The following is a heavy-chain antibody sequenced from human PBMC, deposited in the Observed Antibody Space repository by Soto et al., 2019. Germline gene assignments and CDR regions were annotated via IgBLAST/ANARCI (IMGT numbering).Heavy chain of an antibody. CDR3: ACGYSSSSYYYYYYGMDV. Sequence: PSETLSLTCTVSGGSISSYYWSWIRQPPGKGLEWIGYIYYSGSTNYNPSLKSRVTISVDMSKNQFSLKLSSVTAADTAVYYCACGYSSSSYYYYYYGMDVWGQGTTVTVSS. CDR2: IYYSGST. CDR1: GGSISSYY. D-gene: IGHD6-6*01. J-gene: IGHJ6*02. V-gene: IGHV4-59*12.